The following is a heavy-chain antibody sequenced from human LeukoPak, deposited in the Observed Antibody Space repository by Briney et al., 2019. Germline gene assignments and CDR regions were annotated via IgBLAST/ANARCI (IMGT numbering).Heavy chain of an antibody. D-gene: IGHD3-10*01. CDR2: IYYSGST. Sequence: SQTLSLTCTVSGGSISSGDYYWSWIRQPPGKGLEWIGYIYYSGSTYYNPSLKSRVTISVDTSKNQFSLKLSSVTAADTAVYYCARESVGFGAFDYWGQGTLVTVSS. CDR1: GGSISSGDYY. CDR3: ARESVGFGAFDY. V-gene: IGHV4-30-4*08. J-gene: IGHJ4*02.